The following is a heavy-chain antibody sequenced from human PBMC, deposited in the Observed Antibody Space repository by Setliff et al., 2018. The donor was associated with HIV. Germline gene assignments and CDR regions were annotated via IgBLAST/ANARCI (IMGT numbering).Heavy chain of an antibody. CDR1: GFFFSRHV. Sequence: GGSLRLSCEGSGFFFSRHVMSWVRQAPGKGLEWVSGINNRGDRTDYADSVKARFTISRDNSKNTVDLQMNSLTVEDTAVYYRAKDLAANIYDFSALYYVPYPVGSWGQGTLVTVSS. CDR3: AKDLAANIYDFSALYYVPYPVGS. CDR2: INNRGDRT. V-gene: IGHV3-23*01. D-gene: IGHD3-16*01. J-gene: IGHJ5*02.